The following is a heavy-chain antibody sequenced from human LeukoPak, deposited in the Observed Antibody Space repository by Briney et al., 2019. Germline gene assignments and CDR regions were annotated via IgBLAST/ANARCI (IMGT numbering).Heavy chain of an antibody. J-gene: IGHJ5*02. CDR3: ARDIAPSGSWWFDT. D-gene: IGHD6-13*01. CDR1: GYTLTDYY. V-gene: IGHV1-2*02. CDR2: IYPKDGGV. Sequence: ASVKVSCKASGYTLTDYYMHWLRQTPGQDFEWMGWIYPKDGGVNYAQKFQGRVTMTRDTSITTVYMQLSRLRSDDRAVYYCARDIAPSGSWWFDTWGQGTLVTVSS.